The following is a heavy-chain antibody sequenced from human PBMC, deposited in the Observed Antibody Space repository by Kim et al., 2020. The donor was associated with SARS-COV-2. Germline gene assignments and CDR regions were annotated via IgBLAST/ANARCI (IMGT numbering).Heavy chain of an antibody. V-gene: IGHV3-30*04. J-gene: IGHJ4*02. D-gene: IGHD1-26*01. Sequence: GGSLRLSCAASGFTFSSYAMHWVRQAPGKGLEWVAVISYDGSNKYYADSVKGRFTISRDNSKNTLYLQMNSLRAEDTAVYYCAKTYSGSYQAYFDDWGQGTLVTVSS. CDR1: GFTFSSYA. CDR2: ISYDGSNK. CDR3: AKTYSGSYQAYFDD.